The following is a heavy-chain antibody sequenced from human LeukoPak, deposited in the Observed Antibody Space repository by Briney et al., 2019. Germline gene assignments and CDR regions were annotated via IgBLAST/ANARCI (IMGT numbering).Heavy chain of an antibody. Sequence: PSETLSLTCTVSGGSINSGGYCWSWIRQHPGKGLEWIGYISYIGNTYYSPSLKSRLTISVDTSKNQLSLKLSSVTAADTAVYYCAGVDLNMVRGVQDWGQGTLVTVSS. CDR2: ISYIGNT. CDR1: GGSINSGGYC. D-gene: IGHD3-10*01. V-gene: IGHV4-31*03. CDR3: AGVDLNMVRGVQD. J-gene: IGHJ4*02.